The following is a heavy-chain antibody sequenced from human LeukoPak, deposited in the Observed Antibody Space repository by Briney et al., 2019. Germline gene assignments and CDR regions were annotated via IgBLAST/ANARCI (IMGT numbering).Heavy chain of an antibody. CDR2: IYYSGGT. J-gene: IGHJ5*02. CDR1: GGSISSGGYY. Sequence: SETLSLTCTVSGGSISSGGYYWSWIRQHPGKGLEWIGYIYYSGGTYYNPSLKSRVTISVDTSKNQFSLKLSSVTAADTAVYYCARVYYGSMNPWGQGTLVTVSS. D-gene: IGHD3-10*01. V-gene: IGHV4-31*03. CDR3: ARVYYGSMNP.